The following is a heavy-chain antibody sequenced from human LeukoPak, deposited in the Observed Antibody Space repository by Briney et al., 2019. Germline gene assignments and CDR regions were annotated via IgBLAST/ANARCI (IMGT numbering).Heavy chain of an antibody. J-gene: IGHJ4*02. CDR2: INPNSGGT. D-gene: IGHD6-19*01. CDR3: ARDFTRIAVADSPPGY. V-gene: IGHV1-2*02. Sequence: EASVKVSCKASGYTFTSYGISWVRQAPGQGLEWMGWINPNSGGTNYAQKFQGRVTMTRDTSISTAYMELSRLRSDDTAVYYCARDFTRIAVADSPPGYWGQGTLVTVSS. CDR1: GYTFTSYG.